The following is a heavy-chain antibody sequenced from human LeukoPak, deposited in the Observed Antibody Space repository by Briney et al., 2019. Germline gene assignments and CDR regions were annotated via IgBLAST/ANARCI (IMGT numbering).Heavy chain of an antibody. CDR1: GFSFSTYS. D-gene: IGHD3-10*01. CDR3: ARDGSGSLDY. V-gene: IGHV3-48*04. J-gene: IGHJ4*02. CDR2: IVGSSSNI. Sequence: PGGSLRLSCTASGFSFSTYSMNWVRQAPGKGLEWVSYIVGSSSNIYYADSVKGRFTISRDNAKNSLYLQMNSLRAEDTAVYYCARDGSGSLDYWGQGTLVTVSS.